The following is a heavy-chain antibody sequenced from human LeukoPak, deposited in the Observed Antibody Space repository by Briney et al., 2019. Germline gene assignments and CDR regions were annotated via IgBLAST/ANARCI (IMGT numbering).Heavy chain of an antibody. J-gene: IGHJ4*02. Sequence: PGGSLRLSCAASGFTFSSYAMSWVRQAPGKGLEWVSGISGSGGSTYYADSVKGRFTISRDNAKNTLYLQMNSLRAEDTAVYYCAKDPAIADSYFDYWGQGTLVTVSS. D-gene: IGHD6-13*01. CDR1: GFTFSSYA. CDR2: ISGSGGST. V-gene: IGHV3-23*01. CDR3: AKDPAIADSYFDY.